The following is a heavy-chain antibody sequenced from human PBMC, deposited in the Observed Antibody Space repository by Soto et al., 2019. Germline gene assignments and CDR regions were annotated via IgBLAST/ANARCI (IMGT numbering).Heavy chain of an antibody. CDR3: ARRSRRDGYNYSDY. D-gene: IGHD5-12*01. CDR1: GGTFSSYA. CDR2: IIPIFGTA. J-gene: IGHJ4*02. Sequence: QVQLVQSGAEVKKPGSSVKVSCKASGGTFSSYAISWVRQAPGQGLEWMGGIIPIFGTANYAQKFQGRVTITADESTSTDYMELSSLRSEDTAVYYCARRSRRDGYNYSDYWGQGTLVTVSS. V-gene: IGHV1-69*12.